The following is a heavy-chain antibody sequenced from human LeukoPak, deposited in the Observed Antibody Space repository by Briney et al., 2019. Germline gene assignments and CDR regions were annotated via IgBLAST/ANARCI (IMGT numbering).Heavy chain of an antibody. CDR3: ATTSSGDALGAFDY. Sequence: SVKVSCKASGGTFRRFTISWVRQAPGQGFEWMGGITPIFGTANFAQKFQGRVSITADESTSTAYMELSSLRSEDTAVYYCATTSSGDALGAFDYWGQGTLVTVSS. CDR1: GGTFRRFT. CDR2: ITPIFGTA. V-gene: IGHV1-69*13. J-gene: IGHJ4*02. D-gene: IGHD2-15*01.